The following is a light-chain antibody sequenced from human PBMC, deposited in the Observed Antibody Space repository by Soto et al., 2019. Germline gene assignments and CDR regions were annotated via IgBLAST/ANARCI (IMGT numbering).Light chain of an antibody. CDR2: GAS. J-gene: IGKJ1*01. CDR3: QQFDCSVT. Sequence: EIVLTQSPGSLSLSPGERATLSCRASQSVSSTFFAWYQQRPGQAPRLLMYGASSKATGIPERFSGSGSGRDFSLNISRLEPEDFAVYYCQQFDCSVTFGQGTKVEIK. V-gene: IGKV3-20*01. CDR1: QSVSSTF.